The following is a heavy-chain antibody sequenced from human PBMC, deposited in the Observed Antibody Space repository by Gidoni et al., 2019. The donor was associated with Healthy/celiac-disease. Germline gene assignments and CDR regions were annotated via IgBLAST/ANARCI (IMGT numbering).Heavy chain of an antibody. D-gene: IGHD6-13*01. Sequence: QVQLQQWGAGLLKPSETLSLTCAVYGGSFSGYYWSWIRQPPGKGLEWIGEINHSGSTNYNPSLKSRVTISVDTSKNQFSLKLSSVTAADTAVYYCAIPSRIAAAGPRTGEFDYWGQGTLVTVSS. CDR2: INHSGST. CDR1: GGSFSGYY. V-gene: IGHV4-34*01. CDR3: AIPSRIAAAGPRTGEFDY. J-gene: IGHJ4*02.